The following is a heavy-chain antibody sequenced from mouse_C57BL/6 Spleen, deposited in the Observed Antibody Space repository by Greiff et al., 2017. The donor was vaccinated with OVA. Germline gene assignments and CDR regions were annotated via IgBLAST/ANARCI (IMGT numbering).Heavy chain of an antibody. D-gene: IGHD1-1*01. J-gene: IGHJ3*01. CDR2: ICPGNSDT. V-gene: IGHV1-5*01. CDR3: TRPDYGRSPWFAY. CDR1: GFTFTSYW. Sequence: EVQLQQSGTVLARPGASVKMSCKTSGFTFTSYWMHWVNQRPGKGLEWIGAICPGNSDTSYNQKLKGQANLTAATADSTAYMELNSLTTEDSAVYYCTRPDYGRSPWFAYWGQGTLVTVSA.